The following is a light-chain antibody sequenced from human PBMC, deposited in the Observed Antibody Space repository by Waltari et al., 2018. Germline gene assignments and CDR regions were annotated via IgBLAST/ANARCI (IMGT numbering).Light chain of an antibody. V-gene: IGLV3-19*01. CDR1: SLRSYY. CDR2: GKN. J-gene: IGLJ2*01. Sequence: SSELTQAPAVSVALGQTVRITCQGASLRSYYASWYQQKPGQAPVLVIYGKNNRHSGIPDRFSGSSSGNTASLTITGAQAEDEADYYCNSRDSSGNHVVFGGGTKLTVL. CDR3: NSRDSSGNHVV.